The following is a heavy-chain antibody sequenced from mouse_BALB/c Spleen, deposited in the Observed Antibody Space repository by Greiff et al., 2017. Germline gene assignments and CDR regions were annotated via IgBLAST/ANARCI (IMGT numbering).Heavy chain of an antibody. Sequence: QVQLQQPGAELVKPGASVKMSCKASGYTFTSYWMHWVKQRPGQGLEWIGVIDPSDSYTSYNQKFKGKATLTVDTSSSTAYMQLSSLTSEDSAVYYCTRDEVRREAMDYWGQGTSVTVSS. D-gene: IGHD2-14*01. CDR1: GYTFTSYW. CDR2: IDPSDSYT. J-gene: IGHJ4*01. V-gene: IGHV1S127*01. CDR3: TRDEVRREAMDY.